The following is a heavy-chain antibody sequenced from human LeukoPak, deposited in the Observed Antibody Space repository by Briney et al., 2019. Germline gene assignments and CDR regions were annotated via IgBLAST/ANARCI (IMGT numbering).Heavy chain of an antibody. Sequence: ASETLSLTCTVSGGSISSYYWSWIRQPPGKGLEWIGYISYSGSTDYNPSLESRVTMSVDTSINQFSLKLSSVTAADTAVYYCARLRLRYDSNGYSTSYEAVDIWGQGTVVPVSS. J-gene: IGHJ3*02. CDR1: GGSISSYY. CDR3: ARLRLRYDSNGYSTSYEAVDI. D-gene: IGHD3-22*01. V-gene: IGHV4-59*08. CDR2: ISYSGST.